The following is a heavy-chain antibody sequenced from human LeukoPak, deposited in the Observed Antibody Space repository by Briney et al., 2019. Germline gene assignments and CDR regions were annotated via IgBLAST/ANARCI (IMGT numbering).Heavy chain of an antibody. CDR1: GRTFSSYA. V-gene: IGHV1-69*05. Sequence: GASVKVSCKASGRTFSSYAISWVRQAPGQGLEWMGRIIPIFGTANYAQKFQGRVTITTDESTSTAYMELSSLRSEDTAVYYCARANDFWSGYSNMDVWGKGTTVTVSS. CDR2: IIPIFGTA. CDR3: ARANDFWSGYSNMDV. D-gene: IGHD3-3*01. J-gene: IGHJ6*03.